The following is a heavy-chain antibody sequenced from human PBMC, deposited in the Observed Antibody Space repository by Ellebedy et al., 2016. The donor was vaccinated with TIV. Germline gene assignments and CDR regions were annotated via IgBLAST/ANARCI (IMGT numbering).Heavy chain of an antibody. CDR1: GFTFSDYN. CDR3: ASTTIFGILSRPYYYEMDV. CDR2: ISSCSRTI. V-gene: IGHV3-48*04. D-gene: IGHD3-3*01. Sequence: GESLKISCAASGFTFSDYNMNWVRQAPGKGLELLSFISSCSRTILYAESMTGRFTISRDNAKNSLYLQMNSLRAEDTAVYYCASTTIFGILSRPYYYEMDVWGQGTTVTVSS. J-gene: IGHJ6*02.